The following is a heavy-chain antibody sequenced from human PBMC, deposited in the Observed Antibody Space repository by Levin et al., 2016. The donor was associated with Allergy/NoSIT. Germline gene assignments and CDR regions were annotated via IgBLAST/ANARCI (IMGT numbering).Heavy chain of an antibody. Sequence: ASVKVSCKASGYTFSSYGINWVRQAPGQGLECMGWISGYNGNTNYEEKFQGRVSMTTDTATSTAYMELGSLRSDDTAVYYCARTPVYYGSGSYHFDYWGQGTLVTVSS. CDR3: ARTPVYYGSGSYHFDY. CDR2: ISGYNGNT. J-gene: IGHJ4*02. V-gene: IGHV1-18*01. CDR1: GYTFSSYG. D-gene: IGHD3-10*01.